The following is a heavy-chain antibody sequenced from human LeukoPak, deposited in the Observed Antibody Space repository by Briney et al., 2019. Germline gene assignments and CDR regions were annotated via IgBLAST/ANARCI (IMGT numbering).Heavy chain of an antibody. CDR1: GFTFSSYW. D-gene: IGHD6-19*01. Sequence: QPGGSLRLSCAASGFTFSSYWMSWVRQAPGKGLEWVANINQDGSEKHYVDSVKGRFTISRDSAKNSLDLQMNSLRAEDTAVYYCAREGSAYSSRSQRWDYWGQGTLVTVSS. J-gene: IGHJ4*02. CDR2: INQDGSEK. CDR3: AREGSAYSSRSQRWDY. V-gene: IGHV3-7*01.